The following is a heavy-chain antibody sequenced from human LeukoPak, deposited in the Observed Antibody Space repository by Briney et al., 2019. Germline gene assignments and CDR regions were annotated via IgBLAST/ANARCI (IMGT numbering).Heavy chain of an antibody. V-gene: IGHV3-21*01. CDR1: GFTFSSYN. Sequence: PGGSLRLSCAASGFTFSSYNMNWVRQAPGKGLEWVSSISSSSSYIYYADSVKGRFTISRDNAKNSLYLQMNSLRAEDTAVYYCARDQEWELLHAFDIWGQGTMVTVSS. CDR3: ARDQEWELLHAFDI. J-gene: IGHJ3*02. D-gene: IGHD1-26*01. CDR2: ISSSSSYI.